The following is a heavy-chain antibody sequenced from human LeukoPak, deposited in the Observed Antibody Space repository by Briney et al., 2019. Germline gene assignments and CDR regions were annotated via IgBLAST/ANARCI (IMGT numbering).Heavy chain of an antibody. CDR2: MNPNSGNT. D-gene: IGHD6-19*01. Sequence: ASVKVSCKASGYTFTSCDINWVRQAIGQGLEWMGWMNPNSGNTGYGQSFQGRITMTRDISIGTAYMELSNLTSEDTAIYYCTRGSSGRRDNWGQGTLVTVSA. CDR3: TRGSSGRRDN. CDR1: GYTFTSCD. J-gene: IGHJ4*02. V-gene: IGHV1-8*01.